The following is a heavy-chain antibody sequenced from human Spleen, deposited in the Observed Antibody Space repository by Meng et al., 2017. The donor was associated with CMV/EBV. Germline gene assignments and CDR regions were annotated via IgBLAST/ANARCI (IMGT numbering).Heavy chain of an antibody. V-gene: IGHV1-24*01. CDR2: FDPEDGET. J-gene: IGHJ4*02. CDR1: GYTLTDLS. D-gene: IGHD3-3*01. CDR3: ARDRMYYGFWSGYYSP. Sequence: ASVKVSCKVSGYTLTDLSMHWVRQAPGKGLEWMGGFDPEDGETIYAQKFQGRVTMTRDTSISTAYMELSRLRSDDTAVYYCARDRMYYGFWSGYYSPWGQGTLVTVSS.